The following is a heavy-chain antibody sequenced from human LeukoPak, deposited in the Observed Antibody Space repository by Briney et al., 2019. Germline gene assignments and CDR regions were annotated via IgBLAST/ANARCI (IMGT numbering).Heavy chain of an antibody. Sequence: QPGGSLRLSCAASGFTFSSYDMHWVRQATGKGLEWVSAIGTAGDTYYPGSVKGRFTISRENAKNSLYLQMNSLRAGDTAVYYCAREGYDYVWGSYRSNGMDVWGQGTTVTVSS. CDR1: GFTFSSYD. D-gene: IGHD3-16*02. J-gene: IGHJ6*02. CDR2: IGTAGDT. CDR3: AREGYDYVWGSYRSNGMDV. V-gene: IGHV3-13*01.